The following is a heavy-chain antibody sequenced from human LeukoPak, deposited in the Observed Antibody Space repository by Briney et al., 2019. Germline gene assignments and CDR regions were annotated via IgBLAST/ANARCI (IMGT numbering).Heavy chain of an antibody. Sequence: PGGSLRLSCAASGFTFSSYSMNWVRQAPGKGLEWVGRSKNKAYSYTTQYAASVRGRFTISRDDSKNSLYLQMDSLKSEVTAVYYCTRQLFTRGLVYFDYWGQGTLVTVSS. CDR1: GFTFSSYS. D-gene: IGHD3-10*01. CDR2: SKNKAYSYTT. J-gene: IGHJ4*02. CDR3: TRQLFTRGLVYFDY. V-gene: IGHV3-72*01.